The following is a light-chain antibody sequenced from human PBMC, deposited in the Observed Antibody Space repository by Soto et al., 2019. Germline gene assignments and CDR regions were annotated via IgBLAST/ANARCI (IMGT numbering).Light chain of an antibody. V-gene: IGLV1-44*01. Sequence: QSVLTQPPSASGTPGQRVTISCSGSNSNIGSNTVNWYQQVPGTAPKLLIYSNNKRPSGVPARFSGSKSGTSASLAISGLQSEDEDDYYCAAWSDSLNGWVFGGGTKLTVL. CDR1: NSNIGSNT. CDR2: SNN. J-gene: IGLJ3*02. CDR3: AAWSDSLNGWV.